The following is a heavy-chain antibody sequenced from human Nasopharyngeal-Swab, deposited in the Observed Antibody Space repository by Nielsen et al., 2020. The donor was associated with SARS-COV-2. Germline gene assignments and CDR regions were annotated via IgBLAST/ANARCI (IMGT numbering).Heavy chain of an antibody. V-gene: IGHV4-34*01. CDR3: ARDRFSSGKDP. CDR2: INHSGGT. D-gene: IGHD3-22*01. Sequence: WIRQPPGKGLEWIGEINHSGGTNYNPSLKSRVTISVDTSKNQFSLKLSSVTAADTAVYYCARDRFSSGKDPWGQGTLVTVSS. J-gene: IGHJ5*02.